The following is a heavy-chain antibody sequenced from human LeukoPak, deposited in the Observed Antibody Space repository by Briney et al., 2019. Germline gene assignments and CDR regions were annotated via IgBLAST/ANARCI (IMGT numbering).Heavy chain of an antibody. CDR2: IRSKTYRGTT. CDR1: GFTFGDHA. J-gene: IGHJ6*02. CDR3: SRGPIELWLQYGMDV. V-gene: IGHV3-49*04. Sequence: GGSLRLSCTASGFTFGDHAMSWVRQAPGKGLEWVGFIRSKTYRGTTEYAASVKGRFTISRDDSKSIAYLQMNSLKIEDTAVYYCSRGPIELWLQYGMDVWGQGTTVTVSS. D-gene: IGHD3-16*01.